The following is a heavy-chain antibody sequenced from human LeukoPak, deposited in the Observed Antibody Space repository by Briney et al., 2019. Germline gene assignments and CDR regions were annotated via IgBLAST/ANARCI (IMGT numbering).Heavy chain of an antibody. CDR1: GYTFTSYG. CDR2: ISAYNGNT. Sequence: ASVKVSCKASGYTFTSYGISWVRQAPGQGLEWMGWISAYNGNTNYAQKLQGRVTMTTDTSTSTAYMELRSLRSDDTAVYYCARKGCWSTSCYNPRYYYYYMDVWGKGTTVTVSS. J-gene: IGHJ6*03. CDR3: ARKGCWSTSCYNPRYYYYYMDV. D-gene: IGHD2-2*02. V-gene: IGHV1-18*01.